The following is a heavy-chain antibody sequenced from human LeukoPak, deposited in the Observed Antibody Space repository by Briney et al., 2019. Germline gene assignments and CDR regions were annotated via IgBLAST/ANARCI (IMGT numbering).Heavy chain of an antibody. CDR3: ARDRLQHPYDY. CDR1: GYTFTGYY. V-gene: IGHV1-2*02. CDR2: INPNSGGT. Sequence: ASVKVSCKASGYTFTGYYMHWVRQAPGQGLEWMGWINPNSGGTNYAQKFQGRVTMTRDTSISTAYMELSRLRSADTAVFYSARDRLQHPYDYWGQGTLVTVSS. J-gene: IGHJ4*02. D-gene: IGHD2-15*01.